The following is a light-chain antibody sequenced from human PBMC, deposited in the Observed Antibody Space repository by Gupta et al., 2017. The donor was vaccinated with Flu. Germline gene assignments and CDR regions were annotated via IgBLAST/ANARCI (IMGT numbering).Light chain of an antibody. CDR3: MQALQTPRT. J-gene: IGKJ1*01. Sequence: ISCRSSQSLLHSNGYNYLDWYLQKPGQSPQLLIYLGSNRASGVPDRFSGSGSGTDFTLKISRVEAEDVGVYYSMQALQTPRTFGQGTKVEIK. CDR1: QSLLHSNGYNY. CDR2: LGS. V-gene: IGKV2-28*01.